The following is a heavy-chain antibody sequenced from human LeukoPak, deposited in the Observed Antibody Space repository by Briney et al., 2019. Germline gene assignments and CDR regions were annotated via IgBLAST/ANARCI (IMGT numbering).Heavy chain of an antibody. J-gene: IGHJ4*02. D-gene: IGHD5-24*01. CDR1: GGSISSYY. V-gene: IGHV4-59*01. CDR2: IYYSGST. CDR3: ARDRDGYNYDDY. Sequence: PPETLSLTCTVSGGSISSYYWSWIRQPPGKGLEWIGYIYYSGSTNYNPSLKSRVTISVDTSKNQFSLKLSSVTAADTAVYYCARDRDGYNYDDYWGQGTLVTVSS.